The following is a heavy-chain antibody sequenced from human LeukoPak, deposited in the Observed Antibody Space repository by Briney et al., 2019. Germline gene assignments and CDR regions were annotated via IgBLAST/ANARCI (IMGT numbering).Heavy chain of an antibody. Sequence: GGSLRLSCAASGFTFSGSAMHWVRQASGKGLEWVGRIRSKANSYATAYAASVKGRFTISRDDSKNTAYLQMNSLKTEDTAVYYCTLASTTVDVWGQGTTVTVSS. CDR1: GFTFSGSA. D-gene: IGHD4-17*01. CDR2: IRSKANSYAT. CDR3: TLASTTVDV. J-gene: IGHJ6*02. V-gene: IGHV3-73*01.